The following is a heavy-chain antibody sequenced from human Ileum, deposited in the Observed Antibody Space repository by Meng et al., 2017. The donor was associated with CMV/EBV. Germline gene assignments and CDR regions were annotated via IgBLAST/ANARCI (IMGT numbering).Heavy chain of an antibody. CDR3: ARTPDEANWLDP. CDR2: IYYSGST. J-gene: IGHJ5*02. Sequence: VSGGSISSGGYYWSWIRQHPGKGLEWIGYIYYSGSTYYNPSLKSRVTISVDTSKNQFSLKLSSVTAADTAVYYCARTPDEANWLDPWGQGTLVTVSS. V-gene: IGHV4-31*02. CDR1: GGSISSGGYY.